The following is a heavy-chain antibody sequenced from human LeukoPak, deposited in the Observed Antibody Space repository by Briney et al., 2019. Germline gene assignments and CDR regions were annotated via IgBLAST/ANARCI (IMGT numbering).Heavy chain of an antibody. J-gene: IGHJ4*02. CDR3: ARAPGGFHGDYSPIGY. Sequence: PGGSLRLSCAASGFTFSSDAMHWVRQAPGKGLQWLALTSDDGSAKYYADSVKGRFTISRDNSQNTLYLQMNSLRAEETAMYYCARAPGGFHGDYSPIGYWGQGTLVTVSS. CDR1: GFTFSSDA. V-gene: IGHV3-30-3*01. D-gene: IGHD4-17*01. CDR2: TSDDGSAK.